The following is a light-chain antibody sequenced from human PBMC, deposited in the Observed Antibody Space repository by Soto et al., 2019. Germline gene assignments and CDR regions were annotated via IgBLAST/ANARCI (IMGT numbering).Light chain of an antibody. J-gene: IGLJ2*01. CDR3: QTWGSGTVA. V-gene: IGLV4-69*01. Sequence: QSVLTQSPSASASLGASVKLTCTLSSGHSNYVIARHQQQSEKGPRFLMKIHSDGSHREGDGIPDRFSGSSSGAERYLTISSLQSEDEADYYCQTWGSGTVAFGGGTKVTVL. CDR1: SGHSNYV. CDR2: IHSDGSH.